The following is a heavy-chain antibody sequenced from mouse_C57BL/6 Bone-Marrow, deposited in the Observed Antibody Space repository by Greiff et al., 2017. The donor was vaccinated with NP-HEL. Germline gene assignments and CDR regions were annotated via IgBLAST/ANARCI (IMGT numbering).Heavy chain of an antibody. V-gene: IGHV1-61*01. CDR3: ARSTTVYYFDY. CDR1: GYTFTSYW. CDR2: IYPSDSET. D-gene: IGHD1-1*01. Sequence: QVQLQQPGAELVRPGSSVKLSCKASGYTFTSYWMDWVKQRPGQGLEWIGNIYPSDSETHYNQKFKDKATLTVDKSSSTAYMQLSSLTSEDSAVYYCARSTTVYYFDYWGQGTTLTVSS. J-gene: IGHJ2*01.